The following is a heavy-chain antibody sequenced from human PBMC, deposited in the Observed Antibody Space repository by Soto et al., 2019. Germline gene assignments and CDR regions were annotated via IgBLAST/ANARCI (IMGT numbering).Heavy chain of an antibody. CDR2: LYYSGST. D-gene: IGHD3-3*01. V-gene: IGHV4-38-2*01. J-gene: IGHJ4*02. CDR3: ARNSYYDFWSAYQRGFDL. Sequence: SETLSVSCAFSVYPISSVYYRGWVRQSPVKGLEWIGSLYYSGSTYYDPSLKSRVTISVDSSKNQFSLRLTSVTAADTAVYYGARNSYYDFWSAYQRGFDLWGQGTVVTVSS. CDR1: VYPISSVYY.